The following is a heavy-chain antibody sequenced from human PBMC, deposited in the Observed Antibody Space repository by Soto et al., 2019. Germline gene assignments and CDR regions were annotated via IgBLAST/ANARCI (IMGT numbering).Heavy chain of an antibody. Sequence: ASVKVPCKASGYTFTRRYLHWVRQAPGQGREGVGWINPNSGDIKYAQAFQGRVTMSRDTSINTAHMELSGLRSDDTAVYYCARGASQTFSRSWRYDYWGQGTLVTVSS. CDR1: GYTFTRRY. V-gene: IGHV1-2*02. D-gene: IGHD6-13*01. J-gene: IGHJ4*02. CDR3: ARGASQTFSRSWRYDY. CDR2: INPNSGDI.